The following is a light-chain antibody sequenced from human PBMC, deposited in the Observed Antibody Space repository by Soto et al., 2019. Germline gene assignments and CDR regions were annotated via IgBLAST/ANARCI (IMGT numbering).Light chain of an antibody. CDR1: SSDIGGYDY. CDR3: TSYTPNSDGV. V-gene: IGLV2-14*01. Sequence: QSALTQPASVSGSPGQSITISCTGTSSDIGGYDYVSWYQQHPGKAPKLIIFDVINRPSGVSNRFSGSKSGNTASLTISGLQAEDEADYYCTSYTPNSDGVFGGGTKLTVL. J-gene: IGLJ3*02. CDR2: DVI.